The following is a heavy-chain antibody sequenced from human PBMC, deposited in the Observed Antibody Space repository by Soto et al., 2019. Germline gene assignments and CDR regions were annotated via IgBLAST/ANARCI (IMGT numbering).Heavy chain of an antibody. CDR3: ASNDCGYNYYMDV. CDR2: VYLSVST. J-gene: IGHJ6*03. D-gene: IGHD1-1*01. V-gene: IGHV4-4*02. CDR1: GGSVTSHNW. Sequence: QPHLQESGPGLVKPSGTLSLTCAVSGGSVTSHNWWTWVRQAPGERLEWIGEVYLSVSTNYNPSLRGRVSISVDTSENQVSLKSTSVTAADTAVYYCASNDCGYNYYMDVWGKGTAVTVSS.